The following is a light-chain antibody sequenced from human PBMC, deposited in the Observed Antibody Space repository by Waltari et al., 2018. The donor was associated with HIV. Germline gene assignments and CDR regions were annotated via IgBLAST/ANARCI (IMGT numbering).Light chain of an antibody. J-gene: IGKJ1*01. Sequence: VLTQSPDSLAVSLGERAPINCTSSQSVLYNSDNKNYLAWYQQKAGQPPNRLICWASGRECGVPDRVRGGGSETEFTLTVSSLQAEDGAIYYCQQYHTSWTFGQGTKVEIK. CDR3: QQYHTSWT. CDR2: WAS. CDR1: QSVLYNSDNKNY. V-gene: IGKV4-1*01.